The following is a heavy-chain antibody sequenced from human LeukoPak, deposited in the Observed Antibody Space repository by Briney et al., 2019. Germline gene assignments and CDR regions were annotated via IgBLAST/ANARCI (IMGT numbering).Heavy chain of an antibody. CDR3: AGGGGGGKTLMAFDI. D-gene: IGHD4-23*01. J-gene: IGHJ3*02. CDR2: IIPIFGTA. Sequence: ASVKVSCKASGGTFSSYAISWVRQAPGQGLEWMGGIIPIFGTANYAQKFQGRVTITTDESTSTAYMELRILRSEDTAGYYCAGGGGGGKTLMAFDIWGQGTMVTVSS. V-gene: IGHV1-69*05. CDR1: GGTFSSYA.